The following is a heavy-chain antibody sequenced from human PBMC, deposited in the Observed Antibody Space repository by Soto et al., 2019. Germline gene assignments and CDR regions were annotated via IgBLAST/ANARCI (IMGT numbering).Heavy chain of an antibody. J-gene: IGHJ6*02. V-gene: IGHV4-34*01. CDR2: INHSGST. D-gene: IGHD3-22*01. CDR1: GGSGGPFSGDY. Sequence: SETLSLTCAVYGGSGGPFSGDYWSWIRQPPGKGLEWIGEINHSGSTNYNPSLKSRVTISVDTSKNQFSLKLSSVTAADTAVYYCARHNYASSGYYHYYYGMDVWGQGTTVTVSS. CDR3: ARHNYASSGYYHYYYGMDV.